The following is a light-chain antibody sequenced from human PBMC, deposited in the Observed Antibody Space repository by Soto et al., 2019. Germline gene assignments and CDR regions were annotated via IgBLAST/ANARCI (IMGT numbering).Light chain of an antibody. J-gene: IGKJ2*01. CDR2: DAS. Sequence: DIQMTQSPSTLSASVGDRVTITCRASQSISSWLAWYQQKTGKAPRLLIYDASSLESGVPSRFSGSGSGTEFTLTISILQPDEFASYYCQQYNSYSTFGQGTKLEIK. CDR1: QSISSW. CDR3: QQYNSYST. V-gene: IGKV1-5*01.